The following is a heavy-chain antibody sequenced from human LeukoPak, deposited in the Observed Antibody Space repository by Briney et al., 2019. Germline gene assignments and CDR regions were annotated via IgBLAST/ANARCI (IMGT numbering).Heavy chain of an antibody. CDR2: IVLGSGNT. Sequence: GASVKVSCKASGFTFTSSAVQWVRQARGQRLEWIGWIVLGSGNTNYAQKFQERVTITRDMSTSTAYMELSSLRSEDTAVYYCAASPDYYDSSGYSYYFDYWGQGTLVTVSS. V-gene: IGHV1-58*01. J-gene: IGHJ4*02. CDR1: GFTFTSSA. D-gene: IGHD3-22*01. CDR3: AASPDYYDSSGYSYYFDY.